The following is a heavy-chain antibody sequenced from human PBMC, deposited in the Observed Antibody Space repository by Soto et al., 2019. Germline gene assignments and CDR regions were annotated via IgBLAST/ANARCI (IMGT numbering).Heavy chain of an antibody. CDR1: GGSISSGGYY. J-gene: IGHJ4*02. Sequence: QVQLQESGPGLVKPSQTLSLTCTVSGGSISSGGYYWSWIRQHPGKGLEWIGYIYYSGSTYYNASLKSRVTISVDTSKNQFSLKLSSVTAADTAVYYCSRALPTRKKPGYSSGWYSKGYYFDYWGQGTLDTVSS. D-gene: IGHD6-19*01. CDR2: IYYSGST. CDR3: SRALPTRKKPGYSSGWYSKGYYFDY. V-gene: IGHV4-31*03.